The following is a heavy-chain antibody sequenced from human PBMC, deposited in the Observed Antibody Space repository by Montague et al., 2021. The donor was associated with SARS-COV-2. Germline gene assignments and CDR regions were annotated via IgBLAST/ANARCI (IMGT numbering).Heavy chain of an antibody. J-gene: IGHJ4*02. Sequence: SETLSLTCTVSGGSIISYFWSWIRQSPGKGLEWIGYFYHSGGTKYNPSLKSRVTISGDTSKNQFSLKLSSVTTADTAVYYCARSGAVPMDWDQGTLVTVSS. CDR1: GGSIISYF. D-gene: IGHD3-10*01. CDR2: FYHSGGT. V-gene: IGHV4-59*13. CDR3: ARSGAVPMD.